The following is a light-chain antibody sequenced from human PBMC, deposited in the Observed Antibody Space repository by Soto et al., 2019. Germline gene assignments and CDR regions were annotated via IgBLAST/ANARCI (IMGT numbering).Light chain of an antibody. CDR1: QTVGRNY. CDR3: QQYASSPLT. CDR2: HAS. J-gene: IGKJ4*01. V-gene: IGKV3-20*01. Sequence: EIVLTQSPGTLSLSPGERATLSCRASQTVGRNYLAWYQQKPGQAPRLLIYHASNRATGIPDRFSGSGSGTDFTLTISRQEPEDFAVYYCQQYASSPLTFGGGAKVEI.